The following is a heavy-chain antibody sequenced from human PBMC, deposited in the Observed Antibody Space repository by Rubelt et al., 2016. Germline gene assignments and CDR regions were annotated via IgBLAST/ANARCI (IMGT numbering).Heavy chain of an antibody. Sequence: QVQLVQSGAEVKKPGASVKVSCKASGYTFTGYYMHWVRQAPGQGLEWVGRINPNRGGTNYAQTCQGRVPRTRDTSITTAYMELSRLRSDDTAVFYCARESSSGWYIDYWGQGTLVTVSS. J-gene: IGHJ4*02. CDR1: GYTFTGYY. D-gene: IGHD6-19*01. CDR2: INPNRGGT. CDR3: ARESSSGWYIDY. V-gene: IGHV1-2*06.